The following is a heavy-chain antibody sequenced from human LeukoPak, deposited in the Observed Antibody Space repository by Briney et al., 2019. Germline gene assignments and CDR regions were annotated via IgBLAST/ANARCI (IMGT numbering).Heavy chain of an antibody. D-gene: IGHD7-27*01. Sequence: GGSLRLSCAASGFTFSSYWMTWVRQAPGKGPEWVANIKEDGSEKYYVDSVKGRLTISRDNAKNSLYLQMSSLRAEDTAVYYCARGGPTGALDYWGQGTRVTVSS. CDR1: GFTFSSYW. V-gene: IGHV3-7*01. J-gene: IGHJ4*02. CDR3: ARGGPTGALDY. CDR2: IKEDGSEK.